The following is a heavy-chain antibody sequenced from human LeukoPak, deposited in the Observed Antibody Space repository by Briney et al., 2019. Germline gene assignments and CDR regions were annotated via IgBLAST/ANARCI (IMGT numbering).Heavy chain of an antibody. CDR2: IYYSGST. Sequence: SETLSLTCTVSGGSISSYYWSWIRQPAGKGLEWIGYIYYSGSTNYNPSLKSRVTISVDTSKNQFSLKLSSVTAADTAVYYCARDRYSYGYPDYWGQGTLVTVSS. J-gene: IGHJ4*02. CDR3: ARDRYSYGYPDY. CDR1: GGSISSYY. D-gene: IGHD5-18*01. V-gene: IGHV4-59*01.